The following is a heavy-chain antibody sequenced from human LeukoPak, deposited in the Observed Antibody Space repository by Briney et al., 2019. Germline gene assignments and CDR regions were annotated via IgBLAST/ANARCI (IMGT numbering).Heavy chain of an antibody. CDR2: IYYSGST. Sequence: SETLSLTCTVSGGSISSGDYYWSWIRQPPGKGLEWIGYIYYSGSTYYNPSLKSRVTISVDTSKNQFSLKLSSVTAADTAVYYCARPPLIVVVPAANYYYYYGMDVWGQGTTVTVSS. V-gene: IGHV4-30-4*01. CDR3: ARPPLIVVVPAANYYYYYGMDV. D-gene: IGHD2-2*01. CDR1: GGSISSGDYY. J-gene: IGHJ6*02.